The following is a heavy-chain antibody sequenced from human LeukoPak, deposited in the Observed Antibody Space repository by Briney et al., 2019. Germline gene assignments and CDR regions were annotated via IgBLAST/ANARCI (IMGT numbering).Heavy chain of an antibody. Sequence: PGRSLRLSCAASGFTFSSYAMHWVHQAPGKGLEWVAVISYDGSNKYYADSVKGRFTISRDNSKNTLYLQMNGLRAEDTAVYYCASPAYGDYALFDYWGQGTLVTVSS. CDR1: GFTFSSYA. J-gene: IGHJ4*02. V-gene: IGHV3-30*04. D-gene: IGHD4-17*01. CDR3: ASPAYGDYALFDY. CDR2: ISYDGSNK.